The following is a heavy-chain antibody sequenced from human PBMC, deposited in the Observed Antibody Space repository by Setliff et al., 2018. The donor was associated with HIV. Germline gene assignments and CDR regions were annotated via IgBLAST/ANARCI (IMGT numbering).Heavy chain of an antibody. CDR1: AYTFTSYW. V-gene: IGHV5-51*01. CDR2: IYPGDSDT. CDR3: ATSDYGGNSGHFQH. J-gene: IGHJ1*01. D-gene: IGHD4-17*01. Sequence: GESLKISCQGSAYTFTSYWIAWVRQMPGKGLDWMGIIYPGDSDTRYSPSFQGQVTISADKSISTAYLRWSSLKASDTAMYYCATSDYGGNSGHFQHWGQGTLVTVSS.